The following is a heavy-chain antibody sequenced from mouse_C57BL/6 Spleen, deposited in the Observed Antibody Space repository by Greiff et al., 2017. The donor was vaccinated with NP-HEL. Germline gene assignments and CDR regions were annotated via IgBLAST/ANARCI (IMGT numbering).Heavy chain of an antibody. D-gene: IGHD1-1*01. V-gene: IGHV1-22*01. CDR3: ARTLLRSYYFDY. CDR2: INPNNGGT. CDR1: GYTFTDYN. J-gene: IGHJ2*01. Sequence: EVQLQESGPELVKPGASVKMSCKASGYTFTDYNMHWVKQSHGKSLEWIGYINPNNGGTSYNQKFKGKATLTVNKSSSTAYMELRSLTSEDSAVYYCARTLLRSYYFDYWGQGTTLTVSS.